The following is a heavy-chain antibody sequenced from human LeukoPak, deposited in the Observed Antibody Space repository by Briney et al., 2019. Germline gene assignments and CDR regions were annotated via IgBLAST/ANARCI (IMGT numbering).Heavy chain of an antibody. CDR1: GFRFSYHD. J-gene: IGHJ3*02. CDR3: ARELGGTKTGGFDI. D-gene: IGHD1-14*01. Sequence: GGSLRLSCAASGFRFSYHDMHWVRQAPGKGLEFVPSIGPAGAHTFYADSVKGRFTISRDNFQSTMYLQMDGLRPEDSAVYYCARELGGTKTGGFDIWGQGTVVTVSS. CDR2: IGPAGAHT. V-gene: IGHV3-64*02.